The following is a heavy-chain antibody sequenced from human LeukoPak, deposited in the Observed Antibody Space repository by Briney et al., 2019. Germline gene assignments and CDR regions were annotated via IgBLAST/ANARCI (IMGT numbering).Heavy chain of an antibody. CDR1: GFTFSFYN. Sequence: PGGSLRLSCAASGFTFSFYNMNWVRQAPGKGLEWVSSISSSGNYIYYADSVKGRFTISRDNAKNSLYLQMNSLRTEDTAVYFCAREADSSYSSGYYFFDYWGQGTLVTVSS. V-gene: IGHV3-21*01. CDR2: ISSSGNYI. D-gene: IGHD3-22*01. CDR3: AREADSSYSSGYYFFDY. J-gene: IGHJ4*02.